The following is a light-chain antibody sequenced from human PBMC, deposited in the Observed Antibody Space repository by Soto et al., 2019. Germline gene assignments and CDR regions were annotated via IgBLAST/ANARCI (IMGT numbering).Light chain of an antibody. CDR3: QQYGSSPSIT. CDR1: QSVSSN. CDR2: GAS. J-gene: IGKJ5*01. V-gene: IGKV3-20*01. Sequence: EIVMTQAPATLSVSPWERATLSFSASQSVSSNLAWYQQKPGQAPRLLIYGASTRATGIPDRFSGSGSGTDFTLTISRLEPEDFAVYYCQQYGSSPSITFGQGTRLEI.